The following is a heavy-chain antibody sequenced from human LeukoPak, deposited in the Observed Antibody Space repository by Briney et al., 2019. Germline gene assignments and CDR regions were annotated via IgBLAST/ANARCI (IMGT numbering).Heavy chain of an antibody. CDR3: ARDGDFWSGYNWFDP. V-gene: IGHV4-59*01. CDR2: IYYSGST. Sequence: SETLSLTCTVSGGSISSYYWSWIRQPPGKGLEWIGYIYYSGSTNYNPSLKSRVTISVDTSKNQFSPKLSSVTAADTAVYYCARDGDFWSGYNWFDPWGQGTVVTVSS. J-gene: IGHJ5*02. D-gene: IGHD3-3*01. CDR1: GGSISSYY.